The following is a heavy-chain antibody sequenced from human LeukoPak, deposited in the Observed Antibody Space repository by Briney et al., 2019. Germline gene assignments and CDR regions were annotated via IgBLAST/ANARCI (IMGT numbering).Heavy chain of an antibody. D-gene: IGHD6-13*01. CDR3: ARDWSSSYTRDWFDP. CDR2: IYNSESI. J-gene: IGHJ5*02. V-gene: IGHV4-4*07. Sequence: SETLSLTCTVSGGSINGYYWSWIRQPAGKGLEWIGRIYNSESINYNPSLKSRVTMSIDTSKNQFSLKLNSVTAADTAVYYCARDWSSSYTRDWFDPWGQGALVTVFS. CDR1: GGSINGYY.